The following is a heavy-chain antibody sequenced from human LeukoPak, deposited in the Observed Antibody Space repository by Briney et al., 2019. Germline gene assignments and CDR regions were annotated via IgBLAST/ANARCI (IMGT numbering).Heavy chain of an antibody. CDR2: ISTSGGST. CDR3: AKEPYSGCQLLDY. CDR1: GFTFSSHA. Sequence: GGSLRLSCAASGFTFSSHAMSWVRQAPGKGLEWVSAISTSGGSTYYADSVKGRFTISRDNSKNTLYLQMNGLRAEDTAVYYCAKEPYSGCQLLDYWGQGTLVTVSS. V-gene: IGHV3-23*01. J-gene: IGHJ4*02. D-gene: IGHD1-26*01.